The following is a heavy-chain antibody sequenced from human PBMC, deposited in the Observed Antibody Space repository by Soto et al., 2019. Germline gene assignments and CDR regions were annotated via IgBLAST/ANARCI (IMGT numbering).Heavy chain of an antibody. V-gene: IGHV4-39*01. CDR3: ARRYGVAFDI. D-gene: IGHD3-10*01. CDR2: IYYSGTT. Sequence: SETLSLTCTVSGDSITSNSYFWAWIRQPPGKGLEWIGSIYYSGTTYYNPSLKSRVTISVDRSKNQFSLKLSSVTAADTAVYYCARRYGVAFDIWGQGTMVTVSS. CDR1: GDSITSNSYF. J-gene: IGHJ3*02.